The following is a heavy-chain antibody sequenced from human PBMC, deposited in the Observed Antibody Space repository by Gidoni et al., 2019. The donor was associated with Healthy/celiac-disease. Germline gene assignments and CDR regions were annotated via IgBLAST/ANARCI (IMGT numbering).Heavy chain of an antibody. V-gene: IGHV3-23*01. CDR2: ISGSGGST. D-gene: IGHD3-22*01. CDR3: AIFPPMIVVGNPSDY. CDR1: GFTFSSYA. J-gene: IGHJ4*02. Sequence: EVQLLESGGGLVQPGGSLRLSCAASGFTFSSYAMSWVRQAPGKGLGWVSAISGSGGSTYYADSVKGRFTISRDNSKNTLYLQMNSLRAEDTAVYYCAIFPPMIVVGNPSDYWGQGTLVTVSS.